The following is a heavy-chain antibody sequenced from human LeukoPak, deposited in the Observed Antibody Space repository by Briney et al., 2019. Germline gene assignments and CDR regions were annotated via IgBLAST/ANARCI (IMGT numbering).Heavy chain of an antibody. CDR2: IYYSGST. CDR3: ARRAIGYDSSGYYPNWYFDL. Sequence: PSETLSLTCAVSGGTLSGYYWTWIRQPPGKGLEWIGSIYYSGSTYYNPSLKSRVTISVDTSKNQFSLKLSSVTAADSAVYYCARRAIGYDSSGYYPNWYFDLWGRGTLVTVSS. V-gene: IGHV4-39*01. CDR1: GGTLSGYY. J-gene: IGHJ2*01. D-gene: IGHD3-22*01.